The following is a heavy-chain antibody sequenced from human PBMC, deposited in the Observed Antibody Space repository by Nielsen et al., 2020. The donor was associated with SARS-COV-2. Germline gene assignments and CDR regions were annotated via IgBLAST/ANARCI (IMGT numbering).Heavy chain of an antibody. CDR3: ARDRLGIGVDY. Sequence: SETLSLTCTVSRGSISSYYWSWIRQPPGKGLEWIGYIYYSGSTNYNPSLKSRVTISVDTSKNQFSLKLSSVTAADTAVYYCARDRLGIGVDYWGQGTLVTVSS. J-gene: IGHJ4*02. CDR2: IYYSGST. D-gene: IGHD7-27*01. CDR1: RGSISSYY. V-gene: IGHV4-59*01.